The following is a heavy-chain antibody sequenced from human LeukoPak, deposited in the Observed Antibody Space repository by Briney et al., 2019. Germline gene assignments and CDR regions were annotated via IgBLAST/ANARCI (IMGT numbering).Heavy chain of an antibody. CDR1: GFTVSSNY. D-gene: IGHD3-22*01. Sequence: GGSLRLSCAASGFTVSSNYMSWVRQAPGKGLEWVSVIYSGGSTYYADSVKGRFTISRDNSKNTLYLQMNSLRAEDTAVYYCARDSYYYDSSGYLPLDYWGQGTLVTVSS. CDR3: ARDSYYYDSSGYLPLDY. V-gene: IGHV3-66*02. J-gene: IGHJ4*02. CDR2: IYSGGST.